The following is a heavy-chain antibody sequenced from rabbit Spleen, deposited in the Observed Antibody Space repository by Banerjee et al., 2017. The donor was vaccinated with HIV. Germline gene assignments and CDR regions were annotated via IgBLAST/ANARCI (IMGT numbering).Heavy chain of an antibody. J-gene: IGHJ4*01. CDR1: GFTLSSYY. D-gene: IGHD2-1*01. V-gene: IGHV1S7*01. CDR3: ARNVGVGSVGDGYFDL. CDR2: IDPVFGIT. Sequence: QLEESAGGLVQPGGSLKLSCKASGFTLSSYYMNWVRQAPGKGLEWIGYIDPVFGITYYANWVSGRFSISRENAQNTVFLQMTSLTAADTATCFCARNVGVGSVGDGYFDLWGPGTLVTVS.